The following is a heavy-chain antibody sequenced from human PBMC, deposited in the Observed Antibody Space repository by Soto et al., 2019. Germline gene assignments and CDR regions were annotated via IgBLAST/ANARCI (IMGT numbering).Heavy chain of an antibody. D-gene: IGHD2-15*01. V-gene: IGHV3-23*01. CDR3: AKCDIVVPPAYYMDF. J-gene: IGHJ6*03. CDR1: GFTFSSYA. Sequence: EVQLLESGGGLVQPGGSLRLSCVASGFTFSSYAMSWVRQAPGKGLEWGSLVSGSGGATYYADSVKGRFTISKDNFKNTVYLQMNSLGAEDTAIYYCAKCDIVVPPAYYMDFWGKGTAVIVS. CDR2: VSGSGGAT.